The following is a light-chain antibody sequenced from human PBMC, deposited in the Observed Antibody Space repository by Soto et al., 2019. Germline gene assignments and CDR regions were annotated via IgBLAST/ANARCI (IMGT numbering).Light chain of an antibody. Sequence: DIQMTQSPSTLSASVGDRVTITCRASQSISSWLAWYQQKPGKAPKLLIYDASSLESGVPSRFSGSGSGTEFTHTISSLQPDDLATYYCQQYNSYSYTFGHGTKLEIK. V-gene: IGKV1-5*01. CDR2: DAS. J-gene: IGKJ2*01. CDR1: QSISSW. CDR3: QQYNSYSYT.